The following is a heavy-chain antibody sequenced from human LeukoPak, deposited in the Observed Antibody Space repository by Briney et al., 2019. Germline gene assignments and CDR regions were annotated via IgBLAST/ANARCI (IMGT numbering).Heavy chain of an antibody. Sequence: PSETLSLTCSVSGGSIRTYYWSWIRQPPGKGLEWIGYIYYSGSTNYNPSLKSRVTISVDTPKNQFSLKLSSVTAADTAVYYCARRGGRGSGSYNHFDYWGQGTLVTVSS. CDR1: GGSIRTYY. V-gene: IGHV4-59*01. CDR2: IYYSGST. D-gene: IGHD3-10*01. CDR3: ARRGGRGSGSYNHFDY. J-gene: IGHJ4*02.